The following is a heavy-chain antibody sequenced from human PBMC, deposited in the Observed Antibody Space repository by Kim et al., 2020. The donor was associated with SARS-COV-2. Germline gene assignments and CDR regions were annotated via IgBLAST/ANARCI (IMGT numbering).Heavy chain of an antibody. CDR3: ARHDVRVYGDYGIGY. D-gene: IGHD4-17*01. V-gene: IGHV1-46*01. CDR1: GYTFTSYY. Sequence: ASVKVSCKASGYTFTSYYMHWVRQAPGQGLEWMGIINPSGGSTSYAQKFQGRVTMTRDTSTSTVYMELSSLRSEDTAVYYCARHDVRVYGDYGIGYWGQGTLVTVSS. J-gene: IGHJ4*02. CDR2: INPSGGST.